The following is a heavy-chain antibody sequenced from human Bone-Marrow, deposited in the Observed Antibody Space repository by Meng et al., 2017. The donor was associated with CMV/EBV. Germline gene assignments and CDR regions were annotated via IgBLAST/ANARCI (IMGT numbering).Heavy chain of an antibody. J-gene: IGHJ2*01. D-gene: IGHD1-26*01. CDR1: CYTSTSYV. V-gene: IGHV1-18*01. Sequence: QVQLTPPGSEVKKPGASVKVSSKASCYTSTSYVISWVRQAPGQVLEWMGWISAYNGNTNYAQKLQGRVTMTTDTSTSTAYMELRSLRSDDTAVYYCARAGGWELLVGDWYFDLWGRGTLVTVSS. CDR3: ARAGGWELLVGDWYFDL. CDR2: ISAYNGNT.